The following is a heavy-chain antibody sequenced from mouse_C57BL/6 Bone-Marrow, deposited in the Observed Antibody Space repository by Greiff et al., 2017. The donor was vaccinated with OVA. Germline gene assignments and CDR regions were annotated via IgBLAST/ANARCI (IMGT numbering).Heavy chain of an antibody. Sequence: QVQLQQPGAELVQPGASVKLSCKASGFTFTSYWITWVKQRPGPGLEWIGDICPGSGSTNYNEKFKSKATLTVDTSSSTAYMQLSSLSSEDSAGYYCARRILLWGFAYWGQGTLVTVSA. D-gene: IGHD2-1*01. V-gene: IGHV1-55*01. J-gene: IGHJ3*01. CDR3: ARRILLWGFAY. CDR1: GFTFTSYW. CDR2: ICPGSGST.